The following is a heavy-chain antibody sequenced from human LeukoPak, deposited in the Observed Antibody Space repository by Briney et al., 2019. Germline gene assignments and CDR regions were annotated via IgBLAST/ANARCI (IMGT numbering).Heavy chain of an antibody. Sequence: GGSLRLSCAGSGFTFSSYWMHWVRQAPGKGLVWVSRISTDASSTTYADSVKGRFTISRDNAKGTLYLQMSSLRAEDTAVYYCARDYTSTVTADYWGQGTLVTVSS. CDR1: GFTFSSYW. V-gene: IGHV3-74*01. CDR3: ARDYTSTVTADY. J-gene: IGHJ4*02. D-gene: IGHD4-17*01. CDR2: ISTDASST.